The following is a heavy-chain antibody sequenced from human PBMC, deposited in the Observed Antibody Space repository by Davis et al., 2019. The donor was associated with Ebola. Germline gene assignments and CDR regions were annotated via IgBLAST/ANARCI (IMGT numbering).Heavy chain of an antibody. CDR1: GFTFSSYS. V-gene: IGHV3-48*02. CDR2: ISSSSNTI. D-gene: IGHD6-13*01. J-gene: IGHJ4*02. Sequence: GESLKISCAASGFTFSSYSMNWVRQAPGKGLEWVSYISSSSNTIYYADSVKGRFTISRDNAKNSLYLQMNSLRDEDTAVYYCATQSWSYGGYWGQGTLVTVSS. CDR3: ATQSWSYGGY.